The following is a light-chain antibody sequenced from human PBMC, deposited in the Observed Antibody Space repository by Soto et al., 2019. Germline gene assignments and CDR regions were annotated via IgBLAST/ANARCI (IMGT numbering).Light chain of an antibody. J-gene: IGLJ2*01. CDR1: SSDIGAYNY. CDR3: TSWTTSTTMI. Sequence: QSALPQPASVSGSPGQSITISCTGTSSDIGAYNYVSWYHQHPGKAPKLMIYDVNIRPSGVSNRFSGSKSGNTASLTISGLQAEDEADYYCTSWTTSTTMIFGGGTKVTVL. CDR2: DVN. V-gene: IGLV2-14*03.